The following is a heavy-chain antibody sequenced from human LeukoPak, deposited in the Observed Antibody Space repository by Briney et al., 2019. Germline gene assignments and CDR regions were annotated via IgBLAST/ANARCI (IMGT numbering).Heavy chain of an antibody. CDR1: GFTFDDYA. D-gene: IGHD1-26*01. Sequence: GGSLRLSCAASGFTFDDYAMHWVRQAPGKGLEWVSGISWNSGSIGYADSVKGRFTISRDNAKNSQYLQMNSLRAEDTALYYCAKESGSSPNDAFDIWGQGTMVTVSS. J-gene: IGHJ3*02. V-gene: IGHV3-9*01. CDR2: ISWNSGSI. CDR3: AKESGSSPNDAFDI.